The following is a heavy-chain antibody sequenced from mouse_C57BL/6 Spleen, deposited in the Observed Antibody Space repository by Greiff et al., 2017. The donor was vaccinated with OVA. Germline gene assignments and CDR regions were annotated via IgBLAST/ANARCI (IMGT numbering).Heavy chain of an antibody. CDR2: IYPGDGDT. V-gene: IGHV1-82*01. J-gene: IGHJ2*01. CDR3: AREGSFTTVVAPCDY. Sequence: QVQLQQSGPELVKPGASVKISCKASGYAFSSSWMNWVKLRPGKGLAWLGRIYPGDGDTNYNGKFKGKATLTADKSSSTAYMQLSSLTSEDSAVYFGAREGSFTTVVAPCDYWGQGTTLTVSS. D-gene: IGHD1-1*01. CDR1: GYAFSSSW.